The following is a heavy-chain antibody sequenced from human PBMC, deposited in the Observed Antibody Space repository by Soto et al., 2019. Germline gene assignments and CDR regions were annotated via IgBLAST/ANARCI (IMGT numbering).Heavy chain of an antibody. CDR2: TNSDGSST. CDR3: ARDRWGRRAYCGGDCYSYYYYGMDV. V-gene: IGHV3-74*01. CDR1: GFTFSSYW. Sequence: PGGSLRLSCAASGFTFSSYWMHWVRQAPGKGLVWVSRTNSDGSSTSYADSVKGRFTISRDNAKNTLYLQMNSLRAEDTAVYYCARDRWGRRAYCGGDCYSYYYYGMDVWGQGTTVTVSS. D-gene: IGHD2-21*02. J-gene: IGHJ6*02.